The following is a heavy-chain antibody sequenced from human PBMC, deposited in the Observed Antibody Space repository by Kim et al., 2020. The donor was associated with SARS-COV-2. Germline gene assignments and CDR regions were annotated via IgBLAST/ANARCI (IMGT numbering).Heavy chain of an antibody. CDR3: ARSNSLGVGWPAVGGY. D-gene: IGHD3-16*01. V-gene: IGHV4-39*07. Sequence: SETLSLTCTVSGGSISSSSYYWGWIRQPPGKGLEWIGSIYYSGSTYYNPSLKSRVTISVDTSKNQFSLKLSSVTAADTAVYYCARSNSLGVGWPAVGGYWGQGTLVTVSS. CDR2: IYYSGST. J-gene: IGHJ4*02. CDR1: GGSISSSSYY.